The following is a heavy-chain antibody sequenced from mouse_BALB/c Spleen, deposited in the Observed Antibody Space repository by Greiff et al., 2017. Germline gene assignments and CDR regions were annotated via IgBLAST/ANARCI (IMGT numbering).Heavy chain of an antibody. V-gene: IGHV2-9*02. D-gene: IGHD2-1*01. CDR3: ARDRGGKGYAMDY. CDR1: GFSLTSYG. J-gene: IGHJ4*01. Sequence: VQLQQSGPGLVAPSQSLSITCTVSGFSLTSYGVHWVRQPPGKGLEWLGVIWAGGSTNYNSALMSRLSISKDNSKSQVFLKMNSLQTDDTAMYYCARDRGGKGYAMDYWGQGTSVTVSS. CDR2: IWAGGST.